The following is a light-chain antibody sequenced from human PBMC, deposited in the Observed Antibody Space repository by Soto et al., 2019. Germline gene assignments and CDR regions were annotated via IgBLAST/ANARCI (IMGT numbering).Light chain of an antibody. CDR2: DAS. V-gene: IGKV1-5*01. CDR3: QQLFMYPPT. Sequence: DIQMTQSPSTRYLPERDRASITCRACQRVDRYLAWYQQKPGKAPQLLIYDASRLESGVPSRFGGSGSGTGFTLTVSSLQPEDFATYYCQQLFMYPPTFGPGTKVDIK. CDR1: QRVDRY. J-gene: IGKJ3*01.